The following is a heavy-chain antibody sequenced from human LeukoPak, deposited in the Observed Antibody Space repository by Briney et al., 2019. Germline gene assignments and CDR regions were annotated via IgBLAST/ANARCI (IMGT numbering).Heavy chain of an antibody. CDR3: ARVIAGRLGYYGSGSYYNWFDP. D-gene: IGHD3-10*01. J-gene: IGHJ5*02. CDR2: IIPIFGTA. CDR1: GGTFSSYA. Sequence: SVKVSCKASGGTFSSYAISWVRQAPGQGIEWMGGIIPIFGTANYAQKFQGRVTITADKSTSTAYMELSSLRSEDTAVYYCARVIAGRLGYYGSGSYYNWFDPWGQGTLVTVSS. V-gene: IGHV1-69*06.